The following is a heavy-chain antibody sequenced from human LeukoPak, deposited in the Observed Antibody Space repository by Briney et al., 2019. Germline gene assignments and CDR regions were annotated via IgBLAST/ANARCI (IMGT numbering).Heavy chain of an antibody. V-gene: IGHV3-7*04. Sequence: GGSLRLSCVASGFNFSSYWMSWVRLAPGKGLEWVAYVKHDGSEKSYVDSVKGRFTISRDNAKNSLYLQMNGLRTEDTAVYYCARHNSGWYSYWGQGTPVTVSS. J-gene: IGHJ4*02. CDR1: GFNFSSYW. CDR3: ARHNSGWYSY. CDR2: VKHDGSEK. D-gene: IGHD6-19*01.